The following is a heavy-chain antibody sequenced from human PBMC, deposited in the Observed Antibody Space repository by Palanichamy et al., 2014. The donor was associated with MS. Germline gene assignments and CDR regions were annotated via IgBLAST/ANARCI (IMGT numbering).Heavy chain of an antibody. Sequence: QFHLVEVWGRAWSSLGGPTRLSCAASGFSFSSYAMHWVRQAPGQGLEWVAVISYDGNNKYYADSVKGRFTISRDNSKNTLYLEMNGLRAEDTAVYYCATPPVGVRREYWGQGTLVTVSS. CDR1: GFSFSSYA. CDR3: ATPPVGVRREY. D-gene: IGHD3-10*01. V-gene: IGHV3-30-3*01. CDR2: ISYDGNNK. J-gene: IGHJ4*02.